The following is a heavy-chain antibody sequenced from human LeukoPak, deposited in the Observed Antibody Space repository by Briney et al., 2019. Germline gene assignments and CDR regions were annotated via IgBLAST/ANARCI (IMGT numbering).Heavy chain of an antibody. CDR2: IYYSGST. V-gene: IGHV4-59*12. Sequence: SETLSLTCTVSGGSISSYYWSWIRQPPGKGLEWIGYIYYSGSTNYNPSLKSRVTISVDTSKNQFSLKLSSVTAADTAVYSCARGLTTVTTFNWFDPWGQGTLVAVSS. J-gene: IGHJ5*02. CDR3: ARGLTTVTTFNWFDP. CDR1: GGSISSYY. D-gene: IGHD4-17*01.